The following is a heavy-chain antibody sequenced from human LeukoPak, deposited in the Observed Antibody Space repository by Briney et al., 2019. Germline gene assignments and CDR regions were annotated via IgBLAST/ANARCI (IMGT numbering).Heavy chain of an antibody. V-gene: IGHV4-39*01. CDR3: ATSDTVSTYNWFDP. J-gene: IGHJ5*02. CDR2: TRYSGST. CDR1: GGSISSNTYF. Sequence: SETLSLTCNVSGGSISSNTYFWGWIRRPPGKGLEWIGSTRYSGSTYYNPSLKSRVTISVATSKNQFSLNLSSLTAADTAVYYCATSDTVSTYNWFDPWGQGTLVTVS. D-gene: IGHD5/OR15-5a*01.